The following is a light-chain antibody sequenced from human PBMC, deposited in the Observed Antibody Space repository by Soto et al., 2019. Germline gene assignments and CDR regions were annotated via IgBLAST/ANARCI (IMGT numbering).Light chain of an antibody. J-gene: IGKJ2*03. CDR2: KVS. CDR1: QSLVYRDGNTY. Sequence: VVLTQSPLSLPVTLGQPASISCRSSQSLVYRDGNTYLNWFQQRPGQSPRRLIYKVSDRDSGVPDRFSGSGSGIDFSRKISRAEAEDVGGYYCMQGTHWPPSSFGQGTKLEIK. V-gene: IGKV2-30*01. CDR3: MQGTHWPPSS.